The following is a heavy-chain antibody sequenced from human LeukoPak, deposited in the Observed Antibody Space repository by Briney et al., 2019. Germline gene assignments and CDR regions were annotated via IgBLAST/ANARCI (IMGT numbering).Heavy chain of an antibody. CDR2: ISYSGIT. V-gene: IGHV4-59*08. D-gene: IGHD6-13*01. CDR3: AGDIAAINIPGSRLDP. CDR1: GGSISNDF. Sequence: SETLSLTCTVSGGSISNDFWSWIRQPPGKGLEWIVYISYSGITNYNPSLKSRVTISVDTSKNQFSLRLRSVTAADTAVYFCAGDIAAINIPGSRLDPWGQGTLVTVST. J-gene: IGHJ5*02.